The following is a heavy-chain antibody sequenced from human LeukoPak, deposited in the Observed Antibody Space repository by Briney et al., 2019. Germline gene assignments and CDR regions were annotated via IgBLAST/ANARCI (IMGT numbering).Heavy chain of an antibody. CDR2: IYSSGST. CDR1: GFTVSSNY. V-gene: IGHV3-66*01. CDR3: AREALGGGGY. D-gene: IGHD3-10*01. Sequence: GGSLRLSCAASGFTVSSNYMSWVRQAPGKGLEWVSIIYSSGSTYYADSVKGRFTISRDNSKNTLYLQMNSLRAEDTAVYHCAREALGGGGYWGQGTLATVSS. J-gene: IGHJ4*02.